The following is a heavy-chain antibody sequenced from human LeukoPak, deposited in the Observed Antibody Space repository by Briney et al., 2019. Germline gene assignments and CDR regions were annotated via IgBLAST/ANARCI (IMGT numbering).Heavy chain of an antibody. J-gene: IGHJ6*02. CDR2: INHNGNVN. V-gene: IGHV3-7*03. CDR1: GFTFSSYW. Sequence: GSLRVSCAASGFTFSSYWMNWARQAPGKGLEWVASINHNGNVNYYVDSVKGRFTISRDNAKNSLYLQMSNLRAEDTAVYFCARGGGLDVWGQGATVTVSS. D-gene: IGHD3-16*01. CDR3: ARGGGLDV.